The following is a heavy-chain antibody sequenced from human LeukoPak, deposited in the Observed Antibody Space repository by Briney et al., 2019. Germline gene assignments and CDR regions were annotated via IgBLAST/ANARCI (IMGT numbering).Heavy chain of an antibody. CDR3: ARGGYSSSWYPSVFVYYGMDV. Sequence: ASVKVSFKASGYTFTSYDINWVRQATGQGLEWMGWMNPNSGNTGYAQKFQGRVTMTRNTSISTAYMELSSLRSEDTAVYYCARGGYSSSWYPSVFVYYGMDVWGQGTTVTVSS. CDR2: MNPNSGNT. V-gene: IGHV1-8*01. J-gene: IGHJ6*02. D-gene: IGHD6-13*01. CDR1: GYTFTSYD.